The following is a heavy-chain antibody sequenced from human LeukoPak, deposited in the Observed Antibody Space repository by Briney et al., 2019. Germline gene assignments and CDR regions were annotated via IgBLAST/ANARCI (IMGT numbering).Heavy chain of an antibody. CDR2: IYTNGGA. V-gene: IGHV4-61*02. CDR1: GGSVTSGNYY. CDR3: ARWGFVVVPAAPRPYYYYMDV. D-gene: IGHD2-2*01. Sequence: SETLSLTCTVSGGSVTSGNYYWNWIRQPAGKGLEWIGRIYTNGGANYNPSLKSRVTISVDTSKNQFSLKLSSVTAADTAVYYCARWGFVVVPAAPRPYYYYMDVWGKGTTVTVSS. J-gene: IGHJ6*03.